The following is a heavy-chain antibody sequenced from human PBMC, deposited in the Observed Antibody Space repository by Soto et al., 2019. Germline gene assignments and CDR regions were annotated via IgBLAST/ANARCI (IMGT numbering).Heavy chain of an antibody. Sequence: QVQLQESGPGLVKSSETLSLTCTVSGGSIRDYYWSWIRLPPGKGLEWVGYSHHGWGSDYNPSLRSRDTMSLDTSKKQLSLKLTSVTRADTAVYYGARHGFGALHGLVDFWGQGTTVIVSS. CDR3: ARHGFGALHGLVDF. J-gene: IGHJ6*02. CDR1: GGSIRDYY. D-gene: IGHD3-10*01. V-gene: IGHV4-59*08. CDR2: SHHGWGS.